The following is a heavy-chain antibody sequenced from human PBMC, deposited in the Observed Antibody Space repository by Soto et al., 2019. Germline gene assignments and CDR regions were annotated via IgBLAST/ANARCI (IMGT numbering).Heavy chain of an antibody. J-gene: IGHJ4*02. CDR2: ISWNSGNI. D-gene: IGHD1-26*01. V-gene: IGHV3-9*01. CDR3: AKDKWELSYYFDY. Sequence: EVQLVESGGGLVQPGRSLRLSCAASGFTFDDYAMHWVRQAPGKGLEWVSGISWNSGNIGYADSVKGRFTISRDNAKNSVYLQMNILRAEDTALYYCAKDKWELSYYFDYWGQGTLVTVSA. CDR1: GFTFDDYA.